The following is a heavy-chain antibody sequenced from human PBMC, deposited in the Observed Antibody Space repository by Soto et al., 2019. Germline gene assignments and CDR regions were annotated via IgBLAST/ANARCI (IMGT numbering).Heavy chain of an antibody. D-gene: IGHD2-21*02. CDR3: ARVYCGGDCADWGFDY. Sequence: SETLSLTCAVSGGSISSSNWWSWVRQPPGKGLEWIGEIYHSGSTNYNPSLKSRVTISVDKSKNQFSLKLSSVTAADTAVYYCARVYCGGDCADWGFDYWGQGTLVTVSS. V-gene: IGHV4-4*02. J-gene: IGHJ4*02. CDR1: GGSISSSNW. CDR2: IYHSGST.